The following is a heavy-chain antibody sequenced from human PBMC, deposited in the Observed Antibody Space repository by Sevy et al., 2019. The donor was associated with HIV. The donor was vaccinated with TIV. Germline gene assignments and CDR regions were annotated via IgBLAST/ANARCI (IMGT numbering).Heavy chain of an antibody. CDR1: GFTFSSYS. V-gene: IGHV3-21*01. CDR2: ISSSSSYI. D-gene: IGHD2-2*01. J-gene: IGHJ6*02. CDR3: ARDLILARGYCSSTSCAADKIYYYYGMDV. Sequence: GGSLRLSCAASGFTFSSYSMNWVRQAPGKGLEWVSSISSSSSYIYYADSVKGRFTISRDNAKNSLYLQMNSLRAEDTAVYYCARDLILARGYCSSTSCAADKIYYYYGMDVWGQGTTVTVSS.